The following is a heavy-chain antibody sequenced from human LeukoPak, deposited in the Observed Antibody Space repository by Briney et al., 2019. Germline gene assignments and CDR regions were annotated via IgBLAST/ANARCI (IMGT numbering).Heavy chain of an antibody. V-gene: IGHV4-59*01. CDR1: GGSFSSYY. J-gene: IGHJ6*03. CDR3: ARGLLSFYGDYGQDYYYYYMDV. D-gene: IGHD4-17*01. Sequence: SETLSLTCAVYGGSFSSYYWSWIRQPPGKGLEWIGYIYYSGSTNYNPSLKSRVTISVDTSKNQFSLKLSSVTAADTAVYYCARGLLSFYGDYGQDYYYYYMDVWGKGTTVTVSS. CDR2: IYYSGST.